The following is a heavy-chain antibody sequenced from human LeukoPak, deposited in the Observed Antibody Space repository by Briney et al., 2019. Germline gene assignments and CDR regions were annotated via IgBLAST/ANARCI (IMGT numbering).Heavy chain of an antibody. V-gene: IGHV4-34*01. D-gene: IGHD2-2*01. Sequence: PSETLSLTCAVYGGSFSGYYWSWIRQPPGKGLEWIGEINHSGSTNYNPSLKSRVTMSVDTSKNQFSLKLSSVTAADTAVYYCARNVVPAATSWFDPWGQGTLVTVSS. CDR1: GGSFSGYY. CDR3: ARNVVPAATSWFDP. CDR2: INHSGST. J-gene: IGHJ5*02.